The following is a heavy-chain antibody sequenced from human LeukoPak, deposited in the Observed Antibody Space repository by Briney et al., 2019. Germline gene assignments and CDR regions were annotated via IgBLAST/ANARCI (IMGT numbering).Heavy chain of an antibody. CDR3: ASPIVVVTQPSDY. J-gene: IGHJ4*02. CDR1: GFTFSSHA. V-gene: IGHV3-23*01. CDR2: ISGSGGST. Sequence: GGSLRLSRAASGFTFSSHAMSWARPPPGKGLVWVSAISGSGGSTYYADSVKGRFTISRDNSKNTLYLQMNSLRAEDTAVYYCASPIVVVTQPSDYWGQGTLVTVSS. D-gene: IGHD3-22*01.